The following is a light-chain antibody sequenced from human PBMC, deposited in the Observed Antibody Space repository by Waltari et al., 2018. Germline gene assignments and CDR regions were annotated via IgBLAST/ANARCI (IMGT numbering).Light chain of an antibody. Sequence: DIQMTQSPSSLSASVGDTVTITCRASQGISSYLAWYQQKPGKAPKLLIYTASTLQSGVPSRFSGSGSGTEFTLTISSLQPEDFATYYCQHLNSYPVTFGQGTKLEIK. V-gene: IGKV1-9*01. CDR3: QHLNSYPVT. CDR1: QGISSY. CDR2: TAS. J-gene: IGKJ2*01.